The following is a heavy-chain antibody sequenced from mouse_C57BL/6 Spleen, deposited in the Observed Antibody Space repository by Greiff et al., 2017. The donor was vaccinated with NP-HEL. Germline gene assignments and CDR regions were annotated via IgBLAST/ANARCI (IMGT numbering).Heavy chain of an antibody. Sequence: EVKLVESGGGLVKPGGSLKLSCAASGFTFSDYGMHWVRQAPEKGLEWVAYISSGSSTIYYADTVKGRFTISRDNAKNTLFLQMTSLRSEDTAMYYCARGGYLAWFAYWGQGTLVTVSA. CDR1: GFTFSDYG. CDR3: ARGGYLAWFAY. J-gene: IGHJ3*01. D-gene: IGHD2-2*01. CDR2: ISSGSSTI. V-gene: IGHV5-17*01.